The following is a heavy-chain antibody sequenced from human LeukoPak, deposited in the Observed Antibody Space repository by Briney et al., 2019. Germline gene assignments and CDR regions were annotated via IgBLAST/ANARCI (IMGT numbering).Heavy chain of an antibody. J-gene: IGHJ5*02. CDR1: GGSFSGYY. V-gene: IGHV4-34*01. Sequence: SETLSLTCAVYGGSFSGYYWSWIRQPPGKGLEWIGEINHSGSTNYNPSLKSRVTMSVDTSKNQFSLKLSSVTAADTAVYYCARDSGTTGEVKFDPWGQGTLVTVSS. CDR3: ARDSGTTGEVKFDP. CDR2: INHSGST. D-gene: IGHD3-10*01.